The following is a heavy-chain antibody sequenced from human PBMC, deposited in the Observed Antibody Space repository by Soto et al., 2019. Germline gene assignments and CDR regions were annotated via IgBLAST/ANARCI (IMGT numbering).Heavy chain of an antibody. CDR3: TRDEGGSYESWFHP. CDR1: TFSLYS. Sequence: EVQVGESGGGLVKPGGSLTLSCNFTFSLYSMNWVRQAPGKGLGCVESISSGASYIKYSDSVHGRFTITRDNAKSSVSLQMSSLLFEDTAVYFLTRDEGGSYESWFHPCGQGTQVTLSA. D-gene: IGHD1-26*01. CDR2: ISSGASYI. J-gene: IGHJ5*02. V-gene: IGHV3-21*01.